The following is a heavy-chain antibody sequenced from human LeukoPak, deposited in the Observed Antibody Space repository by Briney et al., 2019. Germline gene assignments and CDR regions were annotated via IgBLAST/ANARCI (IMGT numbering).Heavy chain of an antibody. CDR1: GYTFTGYY. V-gene: IGHV1-2*04. D-gene: IGHD6-19*01. Sequence: ASVKVSCKASGYTFTGYYMHWVRQAPGQGLEWMGWINPNSGGTNYAQKFQGWVTMTRDTSISTAYMELSRLRSDDTAVYYCARDHLAVAGNPPPPHGYWGQGTLVTVSS. J-gene: IGHJ4*02. CDR2: INPNSGGT. CDR3: ARDHLAVAGNPPPPHGY.